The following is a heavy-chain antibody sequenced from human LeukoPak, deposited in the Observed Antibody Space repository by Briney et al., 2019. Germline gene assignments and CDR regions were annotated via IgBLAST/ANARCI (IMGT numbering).Heavy chain of an antibody. J-gene: IGHJ4*02. Sequence: PSETLSLTCTVSGGSISSAGYYWSWIRQPPGKGLEWIGYIYHDGTTYYNPSLKSRVTISADRSKNQFSLDLSSVTAADTAVYYCARWADYWGQGTLVTVSS. V-gene: IGHV4-30-2*01. CDR2: IYHDGTT. CDR3: ARWADY. CDR1: GGSISSAGYY.